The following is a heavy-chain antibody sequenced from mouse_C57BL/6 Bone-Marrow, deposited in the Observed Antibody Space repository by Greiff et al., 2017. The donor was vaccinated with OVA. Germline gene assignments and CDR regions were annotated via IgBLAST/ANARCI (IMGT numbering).Heavy chain of an antibody. J-gene: IGHJ2*01. Sequence: VQLQQPGAELVMPGASVKLSCKASGYTFTSYWMHWVKQRPGQGLEWIGEIDPSDSYTNYNQKFKGKSTLTVDKSSSTAYMQLSSLTSEDSAVYYCARGIYYDYDGDYWGQGTTLTVSS. V-gene: IGHV1-69*01. CDR3: ARGIYYDYDGDY. D-gene: IGHD2-4*01. CDR1: GYTFTSYW. CDR2: IDPSDSYT.